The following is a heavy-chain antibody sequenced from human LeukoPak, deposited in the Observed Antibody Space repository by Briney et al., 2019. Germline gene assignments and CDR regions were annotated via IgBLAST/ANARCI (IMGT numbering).Heavy chain of an antibody. J-gene: IGHJ6*03. CDR1: GFTFSSYA. V-gene: IGHV3-23*01. Sequence: QSGGSLRLSCAASGFTFSSYAMSWVRQAPGKGLEWVSAISGSGGSTYYADSVKGRFTISRDNSKNTLYLQMNSLRADDTAVYYRAKRRGLELTYYYHMDVWGKGTTVTVSS. CDR3: AKRRGLELTYYYHMDV. D-gene: IGHD1-7*01. CDR2: ISGSGGST.